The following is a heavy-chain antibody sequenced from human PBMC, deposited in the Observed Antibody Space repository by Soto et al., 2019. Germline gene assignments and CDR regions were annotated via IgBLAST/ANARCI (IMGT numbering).Heavy chain of an antibody. V-gene: IGHV1-46*01. Sequence: ASVKVSCKASGYTFTSHYMHWVRQAPGQGLEWMGIINPSGGSTSYAQKFQGRVTMTRDTSTSTVYMELSSLRSEDTAVYYCARDSLGESHYYYYYGMDVWGQGTTVAGSS. CDR3: ARDSLGESHYYYYYGMDV. J-gene: IGHJ6*02. CDR1: GYTFTSHY. D-gene: IGHD3-10*01. CDR2: INPSGGST.